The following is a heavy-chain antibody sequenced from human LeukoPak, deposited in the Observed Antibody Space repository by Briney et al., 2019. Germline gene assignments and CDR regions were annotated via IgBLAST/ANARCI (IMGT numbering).Heavy chain of an antibody. CDR2: TSYNGNT. Sequence: ASVKVSCKASGCTFSNYGISWVRQAPGLGLEWMGWTSYNGNTNYAQKFQDRVTMTTDTSTTTAYMELRSLESDYMAVYYCARHSGSGWQALGYWGQGTLVTVSS. CDR3: ARHSGSGWQALGY. D-gene: IGHD6-19*01. CDR1: GCTFSNYG. J-gene: IGHJ4*02. V-gene: IGHV1-18*03.